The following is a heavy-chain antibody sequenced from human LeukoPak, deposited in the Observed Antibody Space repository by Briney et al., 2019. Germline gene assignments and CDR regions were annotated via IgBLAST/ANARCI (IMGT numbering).Heavy chain of an antibody. CDR1: GFTFTIYG. CDR3: ARSGSYHEFDY. J-gene: IGHJ4*02. D-gene: IGHD1-26*01. CDR2: IWSDGSNK. Sequence: GGSLRLSCATSGFTFTIYGFHWVRQAPGRGLEGVGVIWSDGSNKNYADSVKGRSTISRDSSKNTLYLQMNNLRDEDTAVYYCARSGSYHEFDYWGQGTLVTVSS. V-gene: IGHV3-33*01.